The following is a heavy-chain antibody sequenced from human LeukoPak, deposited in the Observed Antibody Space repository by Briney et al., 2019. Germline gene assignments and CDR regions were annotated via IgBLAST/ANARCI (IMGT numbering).Heavy chain of an antibody. CDR1: GFTFSNYG. CDR3: ARGRSITLLRGVALSDGFDI. J-gene: IGHJ3*02. D-gene: IGHD3-10*01. Sequence: GGSLRLSCAASGFTFSNYGMNWVRQAPGKGLEWVSFTDTSGRYVYYGDSVKGRFTISRDNAKNLLFLQMNGLRAEDTALYYCARGRSITLLRGVALSDGFDIWGQGAMVAVSS. V-gene: IGHV3-21*06. CDR2: TDTSGRYV.